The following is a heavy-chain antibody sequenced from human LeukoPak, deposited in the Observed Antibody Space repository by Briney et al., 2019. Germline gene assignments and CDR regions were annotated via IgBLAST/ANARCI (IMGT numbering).Heavy chain of an antibody. CDR3: AKAYCSSTSCYADY. D-gene: IGHD2-2*01. J-gene: IGHJ4*02. Sequence: GGSLRLSCAASGFTFSSYAMSWVRQAPGKGLEWVSAISGSGGSTYYPDSVKGRFTISRDNSKNTLYLQMNSLRAEDTAVYYCAKAYCSSTSCYADYWGQGTLVTVSS. CDR2: ISGSGGST. V-gene: IGHV3-23*01. CDR1: GFTFSSYA.